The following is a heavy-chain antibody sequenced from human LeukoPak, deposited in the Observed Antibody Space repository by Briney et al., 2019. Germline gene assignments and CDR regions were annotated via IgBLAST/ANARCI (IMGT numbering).Heavy chain of an antibody. CDR1: GYTFTSYY. CDR2: MTTHNGNT. V-gene: IGHV1-18*04. CDR3: ARAPYCSPTSCNYYYYSMGV. Sequence: EASVKVSCKASGYTFTSYYMHWVRQAPGQGLEWMGWMTTHNGNTNYAQKFQDRVTMTTDTSTSTAYMELRSLRSDDTAVYYCARAPYCSPTSCNYYYYSMGVWGQGTTVTVSS. J-gene: IGHJ6*02. D-gene: IGHD2-2*01.